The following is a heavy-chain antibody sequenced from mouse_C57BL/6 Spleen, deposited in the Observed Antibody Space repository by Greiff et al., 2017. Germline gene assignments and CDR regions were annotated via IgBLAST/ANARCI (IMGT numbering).Heavy chain of an antibody. D-gene: IGHD2-14*01. CDR3: ARIGGTAMDY. CDR1: GFTFSDYG. J-gene: IGHJ4*01. CDR2: ISNLAYSI. Sequence: EVMLVESGGGLVQPGGSLKLSCAASGFTFSDYGMAWVRQAPRKGPEWVAFISNLAYSIYYADTVTGRFTISRENAKNTLYLEMSSLRSEDTAMYYCARIGGTAMDYWGQGTSVTVSS. V-gene: IGHV5-15*04.